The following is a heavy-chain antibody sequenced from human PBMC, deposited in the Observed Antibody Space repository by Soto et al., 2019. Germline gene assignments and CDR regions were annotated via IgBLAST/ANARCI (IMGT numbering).Heavy chain of an antibody. Sequence: QVQLVESGGGVVQPGRSLRISCAASGFTFSSYGMHWVRQAPGKGLEWVAVIWYDGSNKYYADSVKGRFTISRDNSKNTLYLQMNSLRAEDTAVYYCARAVNSYYYDSSGYLDYWGQGTLVTVSS. CDR2: IWYDGSNK. CDR1: GFTFSSYG. J-gene: IGHJ4*02. D-gene: IGHD3-22*01. CDR3: ARAVNSYYYDSSGYLDY. V-gene: IGHV3-33*01.